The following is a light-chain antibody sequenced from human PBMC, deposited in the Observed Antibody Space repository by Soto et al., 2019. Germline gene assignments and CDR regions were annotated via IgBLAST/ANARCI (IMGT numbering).Light chain of an antibody. J-gene: IGKJ2*01. CDR2: KVS. CDR1: QSLVNGAGNTY. Sequence: DVVLTQSPLSLTVTLGQPASISCRSSQSLVNGAGNTYLNWFHQRPGQSPRRLIYKVSNRDSGVPDRFSRSESGADFTLKISRAEAEDIGVYYWKQSTHWPPYTFGQGTKLEIK. V-gene: IGKV2-30*01. CDR3: KQSTHWPPYT.